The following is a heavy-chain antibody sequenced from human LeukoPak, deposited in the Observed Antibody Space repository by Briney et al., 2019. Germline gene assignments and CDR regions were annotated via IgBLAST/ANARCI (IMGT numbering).Heavy chain of an antibody. CDR2: IYHSGTTYSGST. V-gene: IGHV4-39*07. J-gene: IGHJ4*02. Sequence: PSGTLSLTCNVSGASMSNYYWVWIRQPPVKGLEWIGSIYHSGTTYSGSTYYHPSLKSRVTISLDTSKNQFSLKVGSMTAADTAVYYCARAGGYGLIDYWGQGTMVTVSS. CDR1: GASMSNYY. D-gene: IGHD5-18*01. CDR3: ARAGGYGLIDY.